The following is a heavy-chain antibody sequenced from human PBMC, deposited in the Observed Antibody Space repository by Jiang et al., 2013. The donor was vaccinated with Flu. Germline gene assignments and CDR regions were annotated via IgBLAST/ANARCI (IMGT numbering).Heavy chain of an antibody. CDR2: IYYSGST. Sequence: LLKPSETLSLTCTVSGGSISSSSYYWGWIRQPPGKGLEWIGSIYYSGSTYYNPSLKSRVTISVDTSKNQFSLKLSSVTAADTAVYYCASGLSSAAGSDYWGQGTLVTVSS. CDR1: GGSISSSSYY. D-gene: IGHD6-13*01. CDR3: ASGLSSAAGSDY. V-gene: IGHV4-39*01. J-gene: IGHJ4*02.